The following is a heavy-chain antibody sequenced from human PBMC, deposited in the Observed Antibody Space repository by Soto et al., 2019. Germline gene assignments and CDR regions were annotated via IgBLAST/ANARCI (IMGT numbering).Heavy chain of an antibody. CDR3: ARGRGYCISTSCYGGNWFDP. D-gene: IGHD2-2*01. CDR2: IYHSGST. J-gene: IGHJ5*02. CDR1: GGSISSGGYS. V-gene: IGHV4-30-2*01. Sequence: QLQLQESGSGLVKPSQTLSLTCAVSGGSISSGGYSWSWIRQPPGKGLEWIGYIYHSGSTYYNPSLKSRVTISVDMSKNHFSLKLSSVTAADTAVYYCARGRGYCISTSCYGGNWFDPWGQGTLVTVSS.